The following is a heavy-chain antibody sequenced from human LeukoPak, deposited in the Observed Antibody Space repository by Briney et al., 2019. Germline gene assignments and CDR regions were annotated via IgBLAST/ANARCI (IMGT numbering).Heavy chain of an antibody. V-gene: IGHV4-34*01. J-gene: IGHJ6*02. D-gene: IGHD2-2*01. Sequence: SETLSLTCAVYGGSFSGYYWGWIRQPPGKGLEWIGEINHSGGTNYNPSLKSRVTISVDTSKNQFPLKLSSVTAADTAVYYCARGPGGRYQLLYYYYGMDVWGQGTTVTVSS. CDR1: GGSFSGYY. CDR3: ARGPGGRYQLLYYYYGMDV. CDR2: INHSGGT.